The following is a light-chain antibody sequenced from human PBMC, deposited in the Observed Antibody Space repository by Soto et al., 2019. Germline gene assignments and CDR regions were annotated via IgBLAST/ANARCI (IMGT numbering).Light chain of an antibody. Sequence: DIVMTQTPLSSPVTLGQPASISCRSSQSLLHSDGYTYLNWLQQSPGQPPRLPIYRVSNRFSGVTDRFSGSGAGTDVTLRSSRVEAEDVGLYYCMQATHFPPYTFGQGTKLEIK. V-gene: IGKV2-24*01. CDR1: QSLLHSDGYTY. CDR3: MQATHFPPYT. J-gene: IGKJ2*01. CDR2: RVS.